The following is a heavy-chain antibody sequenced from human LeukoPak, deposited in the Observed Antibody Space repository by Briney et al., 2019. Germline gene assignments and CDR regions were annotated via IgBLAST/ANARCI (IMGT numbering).Heavy chain of an antibody. CDR3: ARVQRGIAVALDY. D-gene: IGHD6-19*01. CDR2: ISSGSSYI. CDR1: GFTFSRYS. J-gene: IGHJ4*02. Sequence: GGSLRLSCAASGFTFSRYSMNWVRQAPGKGLEWVSSISSGSSYIYYADSVKGRFTISRDNVKNLLYLQMNSLRAEDTAVYYCARVQRGIAVALDYWGQGTLATVSS. V-gene: IGHV3-21*01.